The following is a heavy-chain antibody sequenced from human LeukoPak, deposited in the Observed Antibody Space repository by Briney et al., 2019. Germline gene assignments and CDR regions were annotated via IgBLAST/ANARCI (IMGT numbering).Heavy chain of an antibody. D-gene: IGHD6-13*01. V-gene: IGHV3-21*01. Sequence: PGGSLRISCAASGFTFSSYSMNWVRQAPGKGLEWVSSISSSSSYIYYADSVKGRFTISRDNAKNSLYLQMNSLRAEDTAVYYCASRSSWSRGRYYYGMDVWGQGTTVTVSS. CDR2: ISSSSSYI. J-gene: IGHJ6*02. CDR1: GFTFSSYS. CDR3: ASRSSWSRGRYYYGMDV.